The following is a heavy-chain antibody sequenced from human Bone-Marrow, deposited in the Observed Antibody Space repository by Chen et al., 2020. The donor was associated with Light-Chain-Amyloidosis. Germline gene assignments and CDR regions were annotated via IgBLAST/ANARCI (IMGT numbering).Heavy chain of an antibody. V-gene: IGHV1-69*13. D-gene: IGHD3-10*01. CDR3: ARARRKSDWELRYFLDV. CDR1: GTTFNNYA. J-gene: IGHJ6*03. CDR2: IIPSLGTT. Sequence: QVQLVQSGAEVKKPGSSVKVSCKASGTTFNNYAFDWVRQAPGQGLEWMGKIIPSLGTTNYAQKFQGRVTSTADESTTTIHMELTSLKSEDAAVYYCARARRKSDWELRYFLDVWGNGTTVTVSS.